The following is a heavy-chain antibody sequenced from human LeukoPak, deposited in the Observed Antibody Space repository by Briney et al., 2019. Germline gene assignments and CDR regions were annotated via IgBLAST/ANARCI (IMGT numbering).Heavy chain of an antibody. CDR3: ARVRSSGSPLDY. V-gene: IGHV3-11*05. Sequence: GGSLRLSCAASGFTFSDYYMSWIPQAPGKGLEWVSYISKSGTSTKYADSVKGLFSISRDNAKQSLYLQLNSLTAEDTAVYYCARVRSSGSPLDYWGQGTLVTVSS. J-gene: IGHJ4*02. CDR1: GFTFSDYY. D-gene: IGHD3-10*01. CDR2: ISKSGTST.